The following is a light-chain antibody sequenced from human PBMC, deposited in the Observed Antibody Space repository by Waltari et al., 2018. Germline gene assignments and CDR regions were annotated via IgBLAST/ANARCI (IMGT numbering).Light chain of an antibody. CDR2: GAS. J-gene: IGKJ1*01. CDR1: PSVSSN. Sequence: EIVMTQSPATLSVSPGERATLSCRASPSVSSNLAWYQQKPGQAPSLLIYGASTRATGIPARFSGSGSGTEFTLTISSLQSEDFAVYYCQQYNNWPPWTFGQGTKVEIK. V-gene: IGKV3-15*01. CDR3: QQYNNWPPWT.